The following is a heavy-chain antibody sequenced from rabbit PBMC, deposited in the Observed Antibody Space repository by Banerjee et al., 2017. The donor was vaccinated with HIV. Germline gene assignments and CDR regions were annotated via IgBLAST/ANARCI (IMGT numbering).Heavy chain of an antibody. D-gene: IGHD4-1*01. V-gene: IGHV1S43*01. J-gene: IGHJ4*01. Sequence: QEQLEESGGGLVKPEGSLTLTCKASGFDLSSYYYMCWVRQAPGKGLEWIGCIATGDGSTYYASWAKGRFTITRSTSLSTVTLQLTSLTAADTATYFCARDLAGVIGWNFDLWGQGTLVTVS. CDR3: ARDLAGVIGWNFDL. CDR1: GFDLSSYYY. CDR2: IATGDGST.